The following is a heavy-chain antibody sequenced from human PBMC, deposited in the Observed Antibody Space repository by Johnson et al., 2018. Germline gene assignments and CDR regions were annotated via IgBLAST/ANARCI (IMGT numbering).Heavy chain of an antibody. D-gene: IGHD6-13*01. CDR1: GCRFSSYG. CDR2: IWYDGCNK. CDR3: AKDPGGYSSSSEYFQH. Sequence: QVQLVESGGGVVQPGRSLRLSCAASGCRFSSYGMHWVRKDTGKGLERVAVIWYDGCNKNFAESVKGRLTNSRDNSKNTLDLQMNSRRAEDTAVYYCAKDPGGYSSSSEYFQHGCQGTLVTVSS. J-gene: IGHJ1*01. V-gene: IGHV3-33*06.